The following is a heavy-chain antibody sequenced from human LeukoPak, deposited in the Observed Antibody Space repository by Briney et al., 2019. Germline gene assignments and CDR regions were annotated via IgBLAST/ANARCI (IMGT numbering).Heavy chain of an antibody. CDR3: ARQNGARGNAFDI. J-gene: IGHJ3*02. Sequence: ASVRVSCTASGYTFTGYYMHWVRQAPGQGLEWMGWISAYNGNTNYAQKLQGRVTTTTDTSTSTAYMELRSLRSDDTAVYYCARQNGARGNAFDIWGQGTMVTVSS. CDR2: ISAYNGNT. V-gene: IGHV1-18*04. D-gene: IGHD1-26*01. CDR1: GYTFTGYY.